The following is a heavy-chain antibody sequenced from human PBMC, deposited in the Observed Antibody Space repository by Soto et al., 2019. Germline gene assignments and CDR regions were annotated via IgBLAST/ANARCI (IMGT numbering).Heavy chain of an antibody. V-gene: IGHV3-30*18. CDR1: GFTFSSYG. D-gene: IGHD3-22*01. Sequence: PGGSLRLSCAASGFTFSSYGMHWVRQAPGKGLEWVAVISYDGSNKYYADSVKGRFTISRDNSKNTLYLQMNSLRAEDTAVYYCAKDLVWWDSSGNYYYYYCGMDVWGQGTTVTVSS. CDR2: ISYDGSNK. CDR3: AKDLVWWDSSGNYYYYYCGMDV. J-gene: IGHJ6*02.